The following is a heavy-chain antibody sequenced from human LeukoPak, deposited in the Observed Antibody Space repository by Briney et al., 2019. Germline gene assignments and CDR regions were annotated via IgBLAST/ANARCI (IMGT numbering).Heavy chain of an antibody. V-gene: IGHV1-69*05. CDR3: ARGTKPTPNYFDY. J-gene: IGHJ4*02. CDR2: IIPIFGTA. Sequence: SVKVSCKASGGTFSSYAISWLRQAPGQGLEWMGGIIPIFGTANYAQKFQGRVTITTDESTSTAYMELSSLRSEDTAVYYCARGTKPTPNYFDYWGQGTLVTVSS. CDR1: GGTFSSYA. D-gene: IGHD2-8*01.